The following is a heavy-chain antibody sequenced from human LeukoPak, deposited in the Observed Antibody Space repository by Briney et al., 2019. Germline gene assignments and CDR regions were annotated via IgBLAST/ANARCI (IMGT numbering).Heavy chain of an antibody. V-gene: IGHV1-18*01. D-gene: IGHD3-22*01. CDR2: ISAYNGNT. J-gene: IGHJ4*02. CDR3: ARYYYDSSGYYYMAVDY. Sequence: ASVKVSCKASGYTFTSYGISWVRQAPGQGLERMGWISAYNGNTNYAQKLQGRVTMTTDTSTSTAYMELRSLRSDDTAVYYCARYYYDSSGYYYMAVDYWGQGTLVTVSS. CDR1: GYTFTSYG.